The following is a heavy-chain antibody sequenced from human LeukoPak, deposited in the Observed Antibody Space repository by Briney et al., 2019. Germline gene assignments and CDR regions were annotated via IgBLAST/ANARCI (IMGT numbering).Heavy chain of an antibody. CDR3: TTAWYSGTNYFDY. J-gene: IGHJ4*02. CDR2: IKSKTDGGTT. CDR1: GFTFSNAW. V-gene: IGHV3-15*01. Sequence: GGSLRLSCAASGFTFSNAWMSWVRQAPGKGLEWVGHIKSKTDGGTTDYAAPVKGRFTISRDDSKNTFYLQMNSLKTEDTAVYYCTTAWYSGTNYFDYWGQGTLVTVSS. D-gene: IGHD1-26*01.